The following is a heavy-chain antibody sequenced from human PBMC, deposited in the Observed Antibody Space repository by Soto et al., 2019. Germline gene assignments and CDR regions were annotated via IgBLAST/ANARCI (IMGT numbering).Heavy chain of an antibody. CDR2: IDPSDSYT. Sequence: GESLKISCKGSGYSFTSYWISWVRQMPGKGLEWMGRIDPSDSYTNYSPSFQGHVTISADKSIGTAYLQWSSLKASDTAMYYCARRGSYYDYYYGMDVWGQGTTVTVSS. CDR3: ARRGSYYDYYYGMDV. CDR1: GYSFTSYW. D-gene: IGHD1-26*01. V-gene: IGHV5-10-1*01. J-gene: IGHJ6*02.